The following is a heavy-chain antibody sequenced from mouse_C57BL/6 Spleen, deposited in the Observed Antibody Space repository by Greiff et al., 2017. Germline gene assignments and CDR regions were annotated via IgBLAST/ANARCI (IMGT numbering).Heavy chain of an antibody. Sequence: VQLQQSGPGLVKPSQSLSLTCSVTGYSITSGYYWNWIRQFPGNKLEWMVYISYDGSNNYNPSFKNRISITRDTYKNQFFLKLNSVTTEDTATSYCARDRQYSNYERFAYWGQGTLVTVSA. V-gene: IGHV3-6*01. D-gene: IGHD2-5*01. CDR1: GYSITSGYY. CDR3: ARDRQYSNYERFAY. CDR2: ISYDGSN. J-gene: IGHJ3*01.